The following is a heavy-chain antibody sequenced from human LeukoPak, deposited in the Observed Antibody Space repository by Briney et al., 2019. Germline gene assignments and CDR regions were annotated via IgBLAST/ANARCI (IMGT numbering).Heavy chain of an antibody. Sequence: SETLSLTCSVSGGSVSSSNYYWGWIRQPPGKGLEWIGTIFYSGSTYYSPSLKSRVTISVDTSMTQFSLKLSSMTAADTAVYYCASERWSRRSYFDYWGQGILVTVSS. J-gene: IGHJ4*02. CDR3: ASERWSRRSYFDY. CDR2: IFYSGST. D-gene: IGHD5-24*01. V-gene: IGHV4-39*07. CDR1: GGSVSSSNYY.